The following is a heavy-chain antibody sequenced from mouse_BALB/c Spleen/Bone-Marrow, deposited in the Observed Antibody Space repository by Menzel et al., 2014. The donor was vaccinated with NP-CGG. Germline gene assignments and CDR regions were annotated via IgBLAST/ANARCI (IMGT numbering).Heavy chain of an antibody. CDR1: GFSLTGYG. J-gene: IGHJ4*01. D-gene: IGHD2-4*01. V-gene: IGHV2-6-7*01. Sequence: VQLQQSGPGLVAPSQSLSITCTVSGFSLTGYGVSWVRQSPGKGLEWLGMIWGDGSTDYNSALKSRLSISKDNSKSQVFLKMNSLQTDDTARYYCARDSFLITRALDYWGQGTSVTVPS. CDR3: ARDSFLITRALDY. CDR2: IWGDGST.